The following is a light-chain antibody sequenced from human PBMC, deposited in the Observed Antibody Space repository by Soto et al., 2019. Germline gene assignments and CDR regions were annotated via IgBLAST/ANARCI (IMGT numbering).Light chain of an antibody. CDR2: ATS. J-gene: IGKJ1*01. Sequence: IQLTQSPSSLSASVGDRVTIACRASQGLSNYLAWYQQKPGKAPKLLIYATSTLQSGVPSRFSGSGSGTDFTLTISSLQPEDFANYECQQLASYRWTFGQGTKVEIK. V-gene: IGKV1-9*01. CDR3: QQLASYRWT. CDR1: QGLSNY.